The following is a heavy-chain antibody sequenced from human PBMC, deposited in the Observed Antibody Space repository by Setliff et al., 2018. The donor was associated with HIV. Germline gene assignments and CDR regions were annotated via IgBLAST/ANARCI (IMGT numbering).Heavy chain of an antibody. CDR3: AREWSYGAVDTFDV. CDR2: INHSGST. Sequence: PSETLSLTCAVSGGSFSAYYWSWIRQPAGKGLEWIGEINHSGSTNYNPSLKTRVTIMVDTSKNQFSLKLGSVTDADTAVYYCAREWSYGAVDTFDVWGQGTMVTVSS. CDR1: GGSFSAYY. D-gene: IGHD5-18*01. J-gene: IGHJ3*01. V-gene: IGHV4-34*01.